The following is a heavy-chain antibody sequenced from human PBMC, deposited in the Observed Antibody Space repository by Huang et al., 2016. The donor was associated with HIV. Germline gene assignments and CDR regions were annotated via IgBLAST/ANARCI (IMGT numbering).Heavy chain of an antibody. CDR3: ARDPLDIRRHFDL. CDR2: NNGGNGDT. D-gene: IGHD3-3*01. J-gene: IGHJ4*02. V-gene: IGHV1-3*01. CDR1: GYTFSSHA. Sequence: QVQLVQSGAEVKKPGTSVNVSCKTSGYTFSSHALHWLRQAPGQRPEWMGWNNGGNGDTKYAQKFQGRVTITSDTSANIGYMELNSLLSEDTAVYYCARDPLDIRRHFDLWGQGSLVTVSS.